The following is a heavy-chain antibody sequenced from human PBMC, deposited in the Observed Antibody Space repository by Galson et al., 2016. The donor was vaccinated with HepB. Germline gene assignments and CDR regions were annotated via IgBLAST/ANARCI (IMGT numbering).Heavy chain of an antibody. CDR2: IWDDGSQK. J-gene: IGHJ6*02. Sequence: SLRLSCAASGFSFRTFAMNWVRQAPGKGLEWVAVIWDDGSQKYVAESLRGRFSISRDNSKNTLYLHMNNLRADDTAVYYCARPQWNIVVSGGMDFWGQGTTVAASS. D-gene: IGHD2-21*01. CDR1: GFSFRTFA. CDR3: ARPQWNIVVSGGMDF. V-gene: IGHV3-33*01.